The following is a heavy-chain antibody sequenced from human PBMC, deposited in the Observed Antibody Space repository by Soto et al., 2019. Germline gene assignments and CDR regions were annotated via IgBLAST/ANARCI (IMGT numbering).Heavy chain of an antibody. CDR1: GYTFTGYY. Sequence: ASVKVSCKASGYTFTGYYMHWVRQAPGQGLEWMGWINPNSGGTNYAQKFQGWVTMTRDTSISTAYMELSRLRSDDTAVYYCARGFPIYYDSSGYYYLTQPSDYWGQGTLVTVSS. CDR2: INPNSGGT. D-gene: IGHD3-22*01. J-gene: IGHJ4*02. CDR3: ARGFPIYYDSSGYYYLTQPSDY. V-gene: IGHV1-2*04.